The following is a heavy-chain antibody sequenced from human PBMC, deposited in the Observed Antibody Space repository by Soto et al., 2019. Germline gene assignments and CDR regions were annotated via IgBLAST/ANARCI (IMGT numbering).Heavy chain of an antibody. CDR1: GYTFTIYA. CDR3: ARSIGVVTALDY. Sequence: VKLVQSGAEEKKPGASVKVSCKASGYTFTIYAMHWVRQAPGQRLEWMGWINAGNGNTKYSQKFQGRVTITSDTSASTAYMELSSLRSEDTAVYYCARSIGVVTALDYWGQGTLVTVSS. D-gene: IGHD2-21*02. V-gene: IGHV1-3*05. CDR2: INAGNGNT. J-gene: IGHJ4*02.